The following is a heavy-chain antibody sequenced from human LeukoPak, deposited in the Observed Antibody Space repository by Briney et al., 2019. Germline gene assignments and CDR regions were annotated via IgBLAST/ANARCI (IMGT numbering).Heavy chain of an antibody. V-gene: IGHV1-24*01. J-gene: IGHJ4*02. CDR2: FDPKDGET. CDR1: GYTLTELS. Sequence: ASVKVSCKVSGYTLTELSMHWVRQAPGKGLEWMGGFDPKDGETIYAQKFQGRVTMTEDTSTDTAYMELSSLRSGDTAVYYCATDPITMVRGVIITLGYWGQGTLVTVSS. D-gene: IGHD3-10*01. CDR3: ATDPITMVRGVIITLGY.